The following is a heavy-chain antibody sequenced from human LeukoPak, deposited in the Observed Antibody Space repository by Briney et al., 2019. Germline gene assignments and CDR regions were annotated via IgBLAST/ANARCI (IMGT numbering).Heavy chain of an antibody. V-gene: IGHV4-59*01. CDR1: GGSISSYY. D-gene: IGHD4-23*01. CDR2: IYYSGST. CDR3: ARDHRVTPGAFDI. J-gene: IGHJ3*02. Sequence: SETLSPTCTVSGGSISSYYWSWIRQPPGKGLEWIGYIYYSGSTNYNPSLKSRVTISVDTSKNQFSLKLSSVTAADTAVYYCARDHRVTPGAFDIWGQGTMVTVSS.